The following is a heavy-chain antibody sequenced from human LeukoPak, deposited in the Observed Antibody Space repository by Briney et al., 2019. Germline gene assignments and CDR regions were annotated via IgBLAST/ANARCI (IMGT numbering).Heavy chain of an antibody. V-gene: IGHV1-2*02. D-gene: IGHD7-27*01. Sequence: ASVKVSCKASGYTFTGYYMHWVRQAPGQGLEWMGWINPNSGGTNYAQKFQGRVTMTRDTSISTAYMELSRLRSDDTAVYYCARVTGGNSGFDYWGQGTLVTVSS. CDR1: GYTFTGYY. CDR2: INPNSGGT. CDR3: ARVTGGNSGFDY. J-gene: IGHJ4*02.